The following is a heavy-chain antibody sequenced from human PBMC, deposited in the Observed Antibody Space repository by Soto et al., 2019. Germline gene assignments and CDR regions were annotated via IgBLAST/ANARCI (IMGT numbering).Heavy chain of an antibody. CDR2: IYHSGST. CDR1: GYSISSGYY. Sequence: QVQLQESGPGLVKPSETLSLTCAVSGYSISSGYYWGWIRQPPGKGLEWIGSIYHSGSTYYNPSLKSRVTISVDTSKNQFSLKLSSVTAADTAVYYCAIHNWNDDFAFDIWGQGTMVTVSS. J-gene: IGHJ3*02. CDR3: AIHNWNDDFAFDI. V-gene: IGHV4-38-2*01. D-gene: IGHD1-1*01.